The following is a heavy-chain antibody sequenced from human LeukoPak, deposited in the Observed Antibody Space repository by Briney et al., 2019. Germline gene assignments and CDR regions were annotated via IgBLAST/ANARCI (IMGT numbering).Heavy chain of an antibody. V-gene: IGHV4-34*01. J-gene: IGHJ6*02. CDR3: ARGGRYCSGGSCYSYYYYGMDV. CDR1: GGSFSGYY. CDR2: INHGGST. Sequence: SETLSLTCAVSGGSFSGYYWSWIRQPPGKGLEWIGEINHGGSTNYDPSLKSRVTISVDTSKNRFSLKLSSVTAADAAVYYGARGGRYCSGGSCYSYYYYGMDVWGQGTTVTVSS. D-gene: IGHD2-15*01.